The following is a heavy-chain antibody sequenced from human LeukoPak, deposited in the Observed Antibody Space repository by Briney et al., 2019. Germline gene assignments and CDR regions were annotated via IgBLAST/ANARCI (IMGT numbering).Heavy chain of an antibody. V-gene: IGHV3-9*01. J-gene: IGHJ4*02. CDR3: AKDYGSGSHYAFDH. CDR2: ISWNSGRI. CDR1: GFTFDDYA. D-gene: IGHD3-10*01. Sequence: AGGSLRLSCAASGFTFDDYAMNWVRQAPGKGLEWVSGISWNSGRIEYADSVKGRFTISRDNAKNSLYLQMNSLRAEDTALYYCAKDYGSGSHYAFDHWGQGTPVTVSS.